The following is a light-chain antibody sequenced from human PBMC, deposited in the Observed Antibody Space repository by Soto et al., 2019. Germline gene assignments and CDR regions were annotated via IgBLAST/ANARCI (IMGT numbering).Light chain of an antibody. CDR3: QQYGRYST. Sequence: DIQMTQSPSTLSASVGDRVTITCRASQSISSWLAWYQQTPGKAPKLLIYDASTLESGVTSRFSGSGSETEFTLTISSVQPDDFATYYCQQYGRYSTFGPGTKVDNK. V-gene: IGKV1-5*01. J-gene: IGKJ1*01. CDR1: QSISSW. CDR2: DAS.